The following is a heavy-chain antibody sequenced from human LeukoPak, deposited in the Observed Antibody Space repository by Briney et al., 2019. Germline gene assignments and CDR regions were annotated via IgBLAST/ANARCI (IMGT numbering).Heavy chain of an antibody. CDR2: MNPSSGNT. CDR1: GYTFTSYD. CDR3: VRGWFSSGWYSSSYYYYMDV. V-gene: IGHV1-8*03. J-gene: IGHJ6*03. D-gene: IGHD6-19*01. Sequence: RASVKVSCKASGYTFTSYDINWVRQATGQGLEWLGWMNPSSGNTGYAQKFQGRVTITRNTSISTAYMELSSLRSEDTAVYYCVRGWFSSGWYSSSYYYYMDVWGKGTTVTVSS.